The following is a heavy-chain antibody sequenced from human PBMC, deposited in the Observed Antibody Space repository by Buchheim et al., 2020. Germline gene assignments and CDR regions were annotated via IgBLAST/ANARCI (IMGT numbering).Heavy chain of an antibody. CDR2: IHHHGKT. J-gene: IGHJ1*01. Sequence: QVQLQESGPGLVKPSGTLSLTCVVSSASITSSSYWWSWVRQSPGQGLEWIGEIHHHGKTNVHVSLKSRVAVSVDTSKNHFSLSVASLTAADTAVYFCATAAYFKSSGFYQHWGPSTL. CDR1: SASITSSSYW. D-gene: IGHD3-22*01. CDR3: ATAAYFKSSGFYQH. V-gene: IGHV4-4*02.